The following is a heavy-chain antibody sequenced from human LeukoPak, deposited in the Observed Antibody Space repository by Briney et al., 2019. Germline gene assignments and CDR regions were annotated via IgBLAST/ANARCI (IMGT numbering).Heavy chain of an antibody. Sequence: KPAATLSLTCAVYGGSFSGYYWSWIRQPPGKGLEWIGEINHSGRTNYNPSLKSRVTISVDTSKNQFSLKLSPVTAADTAVYYCARVSSCSWYLWGQGTLVTVSS. J-gene: IGHJ5*02. CDR1: GGSFSGYY. CDR2: INHSGRT. CDR3: ARVSSCSWYL. D-gene: IGHD6-13*01. V-gene: IGHV4-34*01.